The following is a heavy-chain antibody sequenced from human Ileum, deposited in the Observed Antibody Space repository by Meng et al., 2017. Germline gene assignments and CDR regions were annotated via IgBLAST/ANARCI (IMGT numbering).Heavy chain of an antibody. D-gene: IGHD3-22*01. V-gene: IGHV4-31*03. CDR3: ARYYYDSSGVTWFDP. CDR2: FYFSGST. Sequence: ESGPGLVKPSPTLSPTCTVSGDSISSGDHYWTWSRQHPGKGLEWIGYFYFSGSTYYNPSLKSRVSISVDTSKNQFSLRMSSVTAADTAVYYCARYYYDSSGVTWFDPWGQGTLVTVSS. CDR1: GDSISSGDHY. J-gene: IGHJ5*02.